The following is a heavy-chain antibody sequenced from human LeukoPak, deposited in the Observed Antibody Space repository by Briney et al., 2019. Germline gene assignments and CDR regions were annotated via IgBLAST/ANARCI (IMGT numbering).Heavy chain of an antibody. J-gene: IGHJ4*02. V-gene: IGHV3-23*01. CDR2: ISDSGGST. CDR1: GFTFSSYA. CDR3: AKGVPDNYYDSSGSYFYY. D-gene: IGHD3-22*01. Sequence: GGSLRLSCAASGFTFSSYAMSWVRQAPGKGLEWVSAISDSGGSTYYADSVKGRFTISRDNSKNTLYLQMNSLRAEDTAVYYCAKGVPDNYYDSSGSYFYYWGQGTLVTVSS.